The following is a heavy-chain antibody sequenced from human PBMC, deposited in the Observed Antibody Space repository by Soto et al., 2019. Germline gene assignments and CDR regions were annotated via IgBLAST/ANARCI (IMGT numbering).Heavy chain of an antibody. D-gene: IGHD2-15*01. V-gene: IGHV3-11*06. Sequence: GGSLRLSCAGSGFTFGDSYMSWIRQAPGKGLEWLSYISPGSRYPAYADSVKGRFTTSRDNAKGSLYLQMMSLTAEDTAIYYCVKGGGGGLFDPWGQGTMVTVSS. CDR3: VKGGGGGLFDP. CDR1: GFTFGDSY. CDR2: ISPGSRYP. J-gene: IGHJ5*02.